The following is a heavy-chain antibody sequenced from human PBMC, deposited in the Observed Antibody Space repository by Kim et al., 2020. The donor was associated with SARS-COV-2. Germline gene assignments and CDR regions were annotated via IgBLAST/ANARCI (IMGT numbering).Heavy chain of an antibody. CDR2: SNDDGSEK. V-gene: IGHV3-74*01. D-gene: IGHD2-21*01. Sequence: GGSLRLSCEASGFTFSRNWLHWVRQVPGKGLVWVSRSNDDGSEKNYADSAKGRFIIARENGKNKLYLQMHSLRGEDTAIYYCARAMWLTHKYFYCMDVGCRRPTVTVPS. CDR1: GFTFSRNW. J-gene: IGHJ6*02. CDR3: ARAMWLTHKYFYCMDV.